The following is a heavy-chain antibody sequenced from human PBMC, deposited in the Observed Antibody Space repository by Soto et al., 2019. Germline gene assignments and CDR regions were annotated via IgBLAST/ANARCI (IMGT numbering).Heavy chain of an antibody. CDR1: GFTFSSYA. CDR3: ARSYYGDYSYYCYRIDV. CDR2: ISGSGDST. J-gene: IGHJ6*02. D-gene: IGHD4-17*01. Sequence: EVQVLESGGGLVQPGGSLRLSCAASGFTFSSYAMSWVRQAPGKGLEWVSAISGSGDSTRYADSVQGRFTISRDTSKHTRYLQMNTLRAEDTAVYYSARSYYGDYSYYCYRIDVSGQGTRVTASS. V-gene: IGHV3-23*01.